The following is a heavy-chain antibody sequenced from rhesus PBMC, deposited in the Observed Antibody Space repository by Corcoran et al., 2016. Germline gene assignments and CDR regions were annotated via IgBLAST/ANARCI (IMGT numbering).Heavy chain of an antibody. CDR3: ARRITGTTGRFDV. CDR1: GFSLSPSGLG. J-gene: IGHJ5-1*01. Sequence: QVTLKESGPALVKPTPTLTLTCTFSGFSLSPSGLGVGWTRLPHGKTLEWLTHIYWNDDKRYNTSLKTRLTISKDTSKNQVVLTMTNMDPVDTATYFCARRITGTTGRFDVWGPGVLITVSS. CDR2: IYWNDDK. D-gene: IGHD1-20*01. V-gene: IGHV2-1*01.